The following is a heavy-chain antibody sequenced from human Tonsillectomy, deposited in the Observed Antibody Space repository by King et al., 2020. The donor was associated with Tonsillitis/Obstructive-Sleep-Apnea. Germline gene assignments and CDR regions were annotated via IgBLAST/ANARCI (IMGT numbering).Heavy chain of an antibody. CDR2: IYYSGRT. J-gene: IGHJ6*03. D-gene: IGHD1-26*01. CDR1: VGSINRYY. CDR3: ARSFSYYYYYMDV. Sequence: QLQESGPGLVKPSETLSLTCTVSVGSINRYYWSWFRQPPGKGLELIGYIYYSGRTVYNPSLSSRVTISVDTSKNQFSLKLSSVTAADTAVYYCARSFSYYYYYMDVWGKGTTVTVSS. V-gene: IGHV4-59*01.